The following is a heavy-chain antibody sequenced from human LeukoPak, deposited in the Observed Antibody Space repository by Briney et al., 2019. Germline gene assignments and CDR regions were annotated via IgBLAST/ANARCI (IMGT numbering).Heavy chain of an antibody. D-gene: IGHD3-22*01. Sequence: SETLSLTCAVSGVSISSTKWWSWVRQSPGKGLEWIGEIYHTGTTNYNPSLKSRVTILLDKSKNQFSLKVNSVTAADTAVYYCARDSSTYYYDSSGYPPFDYWGQGTLVTVSS. J-gene: IGHJ4*02. CDR1: GVSISSTKW. CDR3: ARDSSTYYYDSSGYPPFDY. CDR2: IYHTGTT. V-gene: IGHV4-4*02.